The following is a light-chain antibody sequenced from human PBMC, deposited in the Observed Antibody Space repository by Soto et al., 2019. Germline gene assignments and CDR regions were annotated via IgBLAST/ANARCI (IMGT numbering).Light chain of an antibody. CDR3: QSYDSSLSVV. Sequence: QSVLTQPPSVSGAPGQRVTISCTGSSSNIGAGYDVHWYQQLPGTAPKLLIYGNSNRPSGVPDRFSGSKSGTSASLAITGLQAEDEAAYNCQSYDSSLSVVFGGGTKLTVL. CDR1: SSNIGAGYD. V-gene: IGLV1-40*01. CDR2: GNS. J-gene: IGLJ2*01.